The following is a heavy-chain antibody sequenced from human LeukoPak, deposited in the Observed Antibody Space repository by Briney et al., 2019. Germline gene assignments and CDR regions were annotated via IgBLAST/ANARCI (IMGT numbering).Heavy chain of an antibody. CDR3: AKSNGYGLIDY. CDR1: GASISSSNYY. D-gene: IGHD5-12*01. Sequence: SETLSLTCAVSGASISSSNYYWGWVRQSPGKALEWIGNIYSSGNTYYNASLKSRVTMYIDTSKNQFSLKLSSVTAADTAMYYCAKSNGYGLIDYWGQGTLVTVSS. J-gene: IGHJ4*02. V-gene: IGHV4-39*01. CDR2: IYSSGNT.